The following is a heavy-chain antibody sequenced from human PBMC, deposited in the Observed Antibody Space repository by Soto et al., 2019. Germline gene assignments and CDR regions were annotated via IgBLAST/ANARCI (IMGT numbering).Heavy chain of an antibody. J-gene: IGHJ5*02. CDR1: GFTFGNYW. Sequence: PGGSLRLSCAVSGFTFGNYWMHWVRQAPGKGLVGVSRVSPDGRTATYADSVKGRFTISRDNAKSTLYLQMNSLRAEDTAVYYCARTDRTLDPWGQGTMVTVSS. CDR3: ARTDRTLDP. CDR2: VSPDGRTA. V-gene: IGHV3-74*01. D-gene: IGHD3-22*01.